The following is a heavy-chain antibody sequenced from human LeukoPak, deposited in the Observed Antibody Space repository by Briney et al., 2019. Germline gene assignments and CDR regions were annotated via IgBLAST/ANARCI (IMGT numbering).Heavy chain of an antibody. D-gene: IGHD3-22*01. CDR3: ASMDSSGPNY. V-gene: IGHV4-59*01. J-gene: IGHJ4*02. CDR1: GGSISSYY. Sequence: NPSETLSLTCTGSGGSISSYYWSWIRQPAGKGLEWIGYIYDSGSTNYNPSLKSRVTISVDTSKNQFSLKLSSVTAAGTAVYYCASMDSSGPNYWGQGTLVTVSS. CDR2: IYDSGST.